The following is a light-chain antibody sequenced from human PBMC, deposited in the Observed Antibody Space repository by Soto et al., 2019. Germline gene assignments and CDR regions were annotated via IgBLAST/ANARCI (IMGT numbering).Light chain of an antibody. Sequence: IVFTQSPGTLSLSPGERATLSCRDSQSVSSSYLAWYQQKPGQSPRLVIYGGSTRAIGIPARFSGSGSGTDFALTISRLEPEDFAIYYCEQYGSSQYTFGQGTKVDIK. CDR1: QSVSSSY. V-gene: IGKV3-20*01. J-gene: IGKJ2*01. CDR3: EQYGSSQYT. CDR2: GGS.